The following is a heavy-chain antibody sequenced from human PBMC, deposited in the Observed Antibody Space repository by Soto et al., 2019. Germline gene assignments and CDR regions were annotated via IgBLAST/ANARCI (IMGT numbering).Heavy chain of an antibody. CDR3: ARDFNSIFDDFADMRWNFDP. Sequence: SETLSLTCSVTGGSVNNYYWSWVRQSAGKGLEWIGRVFTTGTTDYNPSLKGRVTISVDTSKNQFSLSLRSVTAADTAIYYCARDFNSIFDDFADMRWNFDPWGQGTLVTVSS. V-gene: IGHV4-4*07. CDR2: VFTTGTT. J-gene: IGHJ5*02. CDR1: GGSVNNYY. D-gene: IGHD3-3*02.